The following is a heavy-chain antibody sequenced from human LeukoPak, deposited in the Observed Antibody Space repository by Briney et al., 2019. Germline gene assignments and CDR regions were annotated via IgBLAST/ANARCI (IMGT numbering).Heavy chain of an antibody. Sequence: SETLSLTCAVYSGASRGYYWTXXXXPPGKGXXXIGEXNXSGRTNYNPSLKXXXTISADTSKNHFSLKLSYVTAADTAVYYCASPATGNKDGFDYWGQGTLVGVSS. CDR1: SGASRGYY. J-gene: IGHJ4*02. V-gene: IGHV4-34*01. CDR3: ASPATGNKDGFDY. D-gene: IGHD6-13*01. CDR2: XNXSGRT.